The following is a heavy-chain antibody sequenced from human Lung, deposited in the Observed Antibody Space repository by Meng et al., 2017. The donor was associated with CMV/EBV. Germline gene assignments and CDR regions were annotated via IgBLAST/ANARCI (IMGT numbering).Heavy chain of an antibody. CDR3: ASPPAKFLVDR. D-gene: IGHD3-3*01. CDR1: GFTFSDYY. V-gene: IGHV3-11*04. J-gene: IGHJ4*02. CDR2: ISSSGSTI. Sequence: GGSXRLXCAASGFTFSDYYMSWIRQAPGKGLEWVSYISSSGSTIYYADSVKGRFTISRDNAKNSLYLQMNSLRAEDTAVYYCASPPAKFLVDRRGQETLVTVSS.